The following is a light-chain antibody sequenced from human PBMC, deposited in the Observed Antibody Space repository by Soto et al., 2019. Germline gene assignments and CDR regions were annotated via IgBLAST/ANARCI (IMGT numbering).Light chain of an antibody. CDR1: QNINNY. Sequence: IQMTQSPSSLSACVGGRDTITGQASQNINNYLNWYQQKPGRAPKLLIYDASNLEAGVPSRFRGSGSGTDFTFTISRLQPEDFAVYHCQQYDKWPRTFGQGTKVDIK. CDR2: DAS. CDR3: QQYDKWPRT. V-gene: IGKV1-33*01. J-gene: IGKJ1*01.